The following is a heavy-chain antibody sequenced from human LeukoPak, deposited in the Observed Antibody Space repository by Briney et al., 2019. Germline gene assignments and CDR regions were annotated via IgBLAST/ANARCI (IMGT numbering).Heavy chain of an antibody. CDR3: AKDLVAGATA. D-gene: IGHD6-19*01. Sequence: GGSLRLSCAASGFTFSSYAMSWVRRAPGKGLEWVSGISGSGGNTYYADSVKGRFTISRDNSKNNLYLQMNSLRAEDTAVYYCAKDLVAGATAWGQGTLVTVSS. CDR1: GFTFSSYA. V-gene: IGHV3-23*01. J-gene: IGHJ5*02. CDR2: ISGSGGNT.